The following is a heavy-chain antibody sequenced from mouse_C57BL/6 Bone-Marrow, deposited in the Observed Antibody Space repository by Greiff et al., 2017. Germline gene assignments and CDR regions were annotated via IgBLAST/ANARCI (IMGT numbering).Heavy chain of an antibody. CDR2: ISSGGSNT. J-gene: IGHJ2*01. CDR3: ASLPITGVVGFAY. Sequence: EVKLMESGGDLVKPGGSLKLSCAASGFTFSSYGMSWVRQTPDKRLEWVATISSGGSNTDYQDRVKGRFTIARDNAKNTRYLQMRSLKTEDTAVYYCASLPITGVVGFAYWGQGTTLTVSS. V-gene: IGHV5-6*01. D-gene: IGHD1-1*01. CDR1: GFTFSSYG.